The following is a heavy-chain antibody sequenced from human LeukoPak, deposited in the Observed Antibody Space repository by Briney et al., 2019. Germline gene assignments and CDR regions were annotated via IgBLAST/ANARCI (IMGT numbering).Heavy chain of an antibody. CDR2: ISSSGSTI. CDR3: AREAQIITMVRGYFDY. J-gene: IGHJ4*02. V-gene: IGHV3-11*04. D-gene: IGHD3-10*01. Sequence: GGSLRLSCAASGFTFSDYYMSWIRQAPGKGLEWVSYISSSGSTIYYADSVKGRFTIYRDNAKNSLYLKMNSLRAEDTAVYYCAREAQIITMVRGYFDYWGQGTLVTVSS. CDR1: GFTFSDYY.